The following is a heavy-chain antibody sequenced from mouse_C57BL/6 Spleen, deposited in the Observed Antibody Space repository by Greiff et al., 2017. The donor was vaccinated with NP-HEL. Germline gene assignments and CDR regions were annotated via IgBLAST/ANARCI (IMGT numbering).Heavy chain of an antibody. D-gene: IGHD2-5*01. Sequence: QVQLKESGAELVKPGASVKISCKASGYAFSSYWMNWVKQRPGKGLEWIGQIYPGDGDTNYNGKFKGKATLTADKSSSTAYMQLSSLTSEDSAVYFCARSYYSNYVWAMDYWGQGTSVTVSS. J-gene: IGHJ4*01. V-gene: IGHV1-80*01. CDR3: ARSYYSNYVWAMDY. CDR2: IYPGDGDT. CDR1: GYAFSSYW.